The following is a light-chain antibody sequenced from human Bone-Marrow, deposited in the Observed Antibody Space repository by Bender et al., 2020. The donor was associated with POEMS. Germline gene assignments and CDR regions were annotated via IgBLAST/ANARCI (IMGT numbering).Light chain of an antibody. J-gene: IGLJ3*02. CDR1: SSDVGGYNH. CDR2: EVT. Sequence: QSALTQPPSASVSPGQSVTISCTGTSSDVGGYNHVSWYQQHPGKAPKIMIYEVTKRPSGVPDRFSASKSGNTASLTISGLQAADEADYYCAVWDDSLNGWVFGGRTKLTVL. V-gene: IGLV2-8*01. CDR3: AVWDDSLNGWV.